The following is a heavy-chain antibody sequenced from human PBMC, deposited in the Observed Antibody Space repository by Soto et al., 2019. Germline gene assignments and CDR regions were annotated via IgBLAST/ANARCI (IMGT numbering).Heavy chain of an antibody. CDR3: ARDQYDFWSGYLLGAFDI. V-gene: IGHV1-46*01. J-gene: IGHJ3*02. D-gene: IGHD3-3*01. CDR2: INPSGGST. CDR1: GYTFTSYY. Sequence: QVQLVQSGAEVKKPGASVKVSCKASGYTFTSYYMHWVRQAPGQGLEWMGIINPSGGSTSYAQKLQGRVTMTRDTSTSTVYMELSSLRSEDTAVYYCARDQYDFWSGYLLGAFDIWGQGTMVTVSS.